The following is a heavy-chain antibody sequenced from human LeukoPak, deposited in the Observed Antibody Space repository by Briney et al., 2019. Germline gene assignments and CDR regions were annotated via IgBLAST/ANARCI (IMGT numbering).Heavy chain of an antibody. CDR1: VFTFSGSA. Sequence: GGSLRLSCAASVFTFSGSAMHGVRQASGKGLEWVGRIRSKANSYATAYAASVKGRFTISRDDSKNTAYLQMNSLKTEDTAVYYCTRLSSQGPWGQGTLVTVSS. CDR2: IRSKANSYAT. D-gene: IGHD6-13*01. J-gene: IGHJ5*02. V-gene: IGHV3-73*01. CDR3: TRLSSQGP.